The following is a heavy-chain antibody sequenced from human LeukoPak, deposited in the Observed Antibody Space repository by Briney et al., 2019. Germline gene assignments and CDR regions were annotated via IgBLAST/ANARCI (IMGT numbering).Heavy chain of an antibody. D-gene: IGHD6-6*01. Sequence: GGSLRLSCAASGFTFSSYGMHWVRQAPGKGLEWVAVISYDGSNKYYADSVKGRFTISRDNSKNTLYLQMNSLRAEDTAVYYCARDRGHSSSSPLSWFDPWGQGTLVTVSS. CDR1: GFTFSSYG. CDR3: ARDRGHSSSSPLSWFDP. J-gene: IGHJ5*02. V-gene: IGHV3-30*03. CDR2: ISYDGSNK.